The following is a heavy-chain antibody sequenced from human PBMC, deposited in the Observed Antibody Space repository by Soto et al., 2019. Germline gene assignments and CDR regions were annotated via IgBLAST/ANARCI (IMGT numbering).Heavy chain of an antibody. Sequence: QVQLVQSGAEVKKPGYSVKVSCKASGGTFSSYAISWVRQPPGQGLEWMGGIIPIFGTANYAQKFQGRVTITADESTITAYMELSSLRAEDTAVYYCARGSIAVAGGPADYYYYYGMDVWGQGTTVTVSS. CDR2: IIPIFGTA. V-gene: IGHV1-69*01. CDR1: GGTFSSYA. D-gene: IGHD6-19*01. J-gene: IGHJ6*02. CDR3: ARGSIAVAGGPADYYYYYGMDV.